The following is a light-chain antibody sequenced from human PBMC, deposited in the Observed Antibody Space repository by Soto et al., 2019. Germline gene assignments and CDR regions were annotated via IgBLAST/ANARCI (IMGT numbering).Light chain of an antibody. J-gene: IGKJ5*01. CDR2: AAS. Sequence: DIQMTQSPSTLSGSVGDRVTITCRASQGINNYLAWYQVKPGKAPKLLIYAASTLESGVQSRFSATVSGTEFSLTITSLQPEDFATYYCQQLFDSPITFGQGTRLEIK. CDR1: QGINNY. CDR3: QQLFDSPIT. V-gene: IGKV1-9*01.